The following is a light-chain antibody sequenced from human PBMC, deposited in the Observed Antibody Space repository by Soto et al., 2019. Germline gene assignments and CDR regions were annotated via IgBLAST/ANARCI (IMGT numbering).Light chain of an antibody. V-gene: IGKV3-15*01. CDR3: QQYNNWPNT. CDR1: QSVSSN. Sequence: EIVMTQSPATLSVSPGERATLSCRASQSVSSNLAWYQQKPDQAPRLLIYGASTRATDIPARFSGNGSGTEFTLTISSLQSEDFAVYYCQQYNNWPNTFGQGTKLEIK. CDR2: GAS. J-gene: IGKJ2*01.